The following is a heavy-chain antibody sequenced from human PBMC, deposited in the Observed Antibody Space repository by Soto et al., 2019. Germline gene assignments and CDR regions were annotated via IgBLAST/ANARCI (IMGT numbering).Heavy chain of an antibody. CDR3: ARDSTSWYYWFDP. V-gene: IGHV3-23*01. CDR1: RFTFNNYA. D-gene: IGHD2-2*01. CDR2: ISGSGHNT. Sequence: QPGGSLRLSCAASRFTFNNYAMSWVRQAPGKGLQWVSTISGSGHNTYYADSVEGRFTISRDNSKNTLHLRMNSLRAEDTAIYYCARDSTSWYYWFDPWGQGTQVTVSS. J-gene: IGHJ5*02.